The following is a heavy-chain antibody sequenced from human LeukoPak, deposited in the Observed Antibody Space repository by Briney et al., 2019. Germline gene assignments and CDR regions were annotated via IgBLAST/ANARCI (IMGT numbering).Heavy chain of an antibody. CDR3: ARDEVYGDYANYYYGMDV. V-gene: IGHV1-69*01. J-gene: IGHJ6*02. CDR1: GGTFSSYA. CDR2: IIPIFGTA. D-gene: IGHD4-17*01. Sequence: SVKVSCEASGGTFSSYAISWVRQAPGQGLEWMGGIIPIFGTANYAQKFQGRVTITADESTSTAYMELSSLRSEDTAVYYCARDEVYGDYANYYYGMDVWGQGTTVTVSS.